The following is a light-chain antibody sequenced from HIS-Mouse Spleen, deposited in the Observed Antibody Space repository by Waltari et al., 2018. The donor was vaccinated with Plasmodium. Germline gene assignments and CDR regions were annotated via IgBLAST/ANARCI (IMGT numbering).Light chain of an antibody. V-gene: IGKV1-8*01. CDR2: AAS. Sequence: AILMTPPPPSTPSSSGGRVTIPCRAGQGISSYFAWYQQKPGKAPKLLIYAASTLQSGVPARFSGSGSGTEFTLTISCLQSEDFAAYYCQQYYSYPFTFGPGTKVDIK. CDR3: QQYYSYPFT. CDR1: QGISSY. J-gene: IGKJ3*01.